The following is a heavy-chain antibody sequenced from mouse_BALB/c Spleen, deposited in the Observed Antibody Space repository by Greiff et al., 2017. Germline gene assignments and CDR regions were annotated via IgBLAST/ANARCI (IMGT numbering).Heavy chain of an antibody. CDR1: GYAFSSYW. CDR3: ARGGAFDY. Sequence: QVQLKQSGAELVRPGSSVKISCKASGYAFSSYWMNWVKQRPGQGLEWIGQIYPGDGDTNYNGKFKGKATLTADKSSSTAYMQLSSLTSEDSAVYFCARGGAFDYWGQGTTLTVSS. CDR2: IYPGDGDT. V-gene: IGHV1-80*01. J-gene: IGHJ2*01. D-gene: IGHD1-1*02.